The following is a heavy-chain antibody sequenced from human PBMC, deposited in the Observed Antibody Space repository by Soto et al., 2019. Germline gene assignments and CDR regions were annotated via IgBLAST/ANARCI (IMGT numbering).Heavy chain of an antibody. CDR2: FSAYNGNT. CDR3: ARVSYYDFWCGRRNWFDP. V-gene: IGHV1-18*01. D-gene: IGHD3-3*01. CDR1: GYTFTSYG. J-gene: IGHJ5*02. Sequence: ASVKVSCKASGYTFTSYGISWVRQAPGQGLERMGWFSAYNGNTNYAQKLQGRVTMTTDTSTSTAYMELRSLRSDDTAVYYCARVSYYDFWCGRRNWFDPWGQGTLVTVSS.